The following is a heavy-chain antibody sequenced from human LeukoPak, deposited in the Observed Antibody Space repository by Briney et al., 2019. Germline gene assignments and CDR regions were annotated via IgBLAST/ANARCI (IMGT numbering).Heavy chain of an antibody. Sequence: PGGSLRLSCAASGFTLGSYAMSWVRQAPGKGLEWVSAISGSGGSTYYADSVKGRFTISRDNSKNTLYLQMNSLRAEDTAVYYCAKDHYYYSSGSNPNWFDPWGQGTLVTVSS. CDR1: GFTLGSYA. D-gene: IGHD3-22*01. CDR2: ISGSGGST. V-gene: IGHV3-23*01. J-gene: IGHJ5*02. CDR3: AKDHYYYSSGSNPNWFDP.